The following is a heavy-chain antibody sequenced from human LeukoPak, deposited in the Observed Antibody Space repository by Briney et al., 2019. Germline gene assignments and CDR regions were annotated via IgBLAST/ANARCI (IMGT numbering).Heavy chain of an antibody. Sequence: GGSLRLSCAASGFIFSTHWMSWVRQAPGKGLEWVSYISSSSSTIYYADSVKGRFTISRDNAKNSLYLQMNSLRAEDTAVYYCATPLSIGGYWGQGSLVTVSS. D-gene: IGHD3-10*01. J-gene: IGHJ4*02. CDR3: ATPLSIGGY. V-gene: IGHV3-48*01. CDR2: ISSSSSTI. CDR1: GFIFSTHW.